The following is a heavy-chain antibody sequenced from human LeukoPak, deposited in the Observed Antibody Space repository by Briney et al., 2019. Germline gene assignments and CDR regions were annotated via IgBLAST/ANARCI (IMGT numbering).Heavy chain of an antibody. V-gene: IGHV3-20*04. CDR2: INWSGGGT. CDR3: ARAPITSPFYFDY. Sequence: PGGSLRLSCTASGFAFDEHGMSWVRQVPGKGPEWVSGINWSGGGTGYADPLRGRFTISRDNAKNSLYLQMDSLRAEDTALYYCARAPITSPFYFDYWGQGTLVTVSS. CDR1: GFAFDEHG. J-gene: IGHJ4*02. D-gene: IGHD2-2*01.